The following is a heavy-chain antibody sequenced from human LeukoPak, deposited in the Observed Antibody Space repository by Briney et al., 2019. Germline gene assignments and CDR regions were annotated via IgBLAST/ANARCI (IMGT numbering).Heavy chain of an antibody. V-gene: IGHV1-69*05. CDR1: GGTFSGYA. Sequence: ASVKVSCKASGGTFSGYAINWVRQAPGQGLEWMGGIIPIFGTANYAQKFQGRVTITTDGSTSTGTVYMELSSLRSEDTAVYYCARDNAMTTVTSSHAFDIWGQGTMVTVSS. D-gene: IGHD4-11*01. J-gene: IGHJ3*02. CDR3: ARDNAMTTVTSSHAFDI. CDR2: IIPIFGTA.